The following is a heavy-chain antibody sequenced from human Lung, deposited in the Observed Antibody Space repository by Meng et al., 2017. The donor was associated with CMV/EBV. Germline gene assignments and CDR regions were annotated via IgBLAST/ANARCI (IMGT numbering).Heavy chain of an antibody. CDR1: CGSISGSTHY. CDR2: MYYSGRT. D-gene: IGHD4-17*01. J-gene: IGHJ5*02. CDR3: ARYYDSGGFDP. Sequence: QLQLQESSPGPWKPSETLSLTCTVSCGSISGSTHYWAWIRQPPGKGLQWIGSMYYSGRTYYNPSLKSRVTISVDTSKNQFSLKLSSVTAADTAIYYCARYYDSGGFDPWGQGTLVTVSS. V-gene: IGHV4-39*07.